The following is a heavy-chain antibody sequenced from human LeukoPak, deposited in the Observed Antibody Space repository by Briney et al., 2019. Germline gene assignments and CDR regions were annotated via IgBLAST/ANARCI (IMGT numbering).Heavy chain of an antibody. V-gene: IGHV5-51*01. CDR1: GYSFTSYW. Sequence: GESLKISCKGSGYSFTSYWIGWVRQMPGKGLECMGIISPVDSDTRYSPSFQGQVTFSAKKSISPAYLQWSSLKPSDTAMYSCARRDDDGSGYRWAFDSWGQGTMVTVSS. J-gene: IGHJ3*02. CDR2: ISPVDSDT. CDR3: ARRDDDGSGYRWAFDS. D-gene: IGHD3-22*01.